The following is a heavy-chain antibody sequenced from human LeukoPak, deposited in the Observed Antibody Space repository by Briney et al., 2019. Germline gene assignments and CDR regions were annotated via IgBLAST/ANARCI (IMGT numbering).Heavy chain of an antibody. CDR1: GFTFRNHG. V-gene: IGHV3-30*18. D-gene: IGHD2/OR15-2a*01. Sequence: PGGSLRLSCAASGFTFRNHGMHWVRQAPGKGLEWVSVISYNGSNKYYADSVKGRFTISRDNSKNTLYLQMNSLRAEDTAVYYCAKDPQSESAHFDYWGQGTLVTVSS. J-gene: IGHJ4*02. CDR2: ISYNGSNK. CDR3: AKDPQSESAHFDY.